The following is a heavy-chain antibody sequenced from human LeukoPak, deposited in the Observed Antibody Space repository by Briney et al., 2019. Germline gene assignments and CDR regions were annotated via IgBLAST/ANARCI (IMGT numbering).Heavy chain of an antibody. CDR2: INHSGTT. CDR3: ARGLRLPSRSTPAVPHV. D-gene: IGHD6-19*01. V-gene: IGHV4-34*01. J-gene: IGHJ6*04. Sequence: PSETLSLTCAVYGGSFSDYYWNWIRQSPGKGLEWIAEINHSGTTNYNPSLKSRATISVDTSKNQFSLRLSSVTAADTAIYHCARGLRLPSRSTPAVPHVWSKGTTVTVSA. CDR1: GGSFSDYY.